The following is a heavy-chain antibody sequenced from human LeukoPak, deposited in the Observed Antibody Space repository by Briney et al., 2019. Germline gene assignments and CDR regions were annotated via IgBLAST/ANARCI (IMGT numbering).Heavy chain of an antibody. Sequence: SVKVSCKASGGTFSRYAISWVRQAPGQGLEWVGGIMPIFRTANYAQKFQGRVTVTTDESAGIVYMELSSLRSEDTAVYYCARDGYCSSTSCPPLYYMDVWGKGTTVTVSS. V-gene: IGHV1-69*05. CDR3: ARDGYCSSTSCPPLYYMDV. J-gene: IGHJ6*03. CDR2: IMPIFRTA. D-gene: IGHD2-2*03. CDR1: GGTFSRYA.